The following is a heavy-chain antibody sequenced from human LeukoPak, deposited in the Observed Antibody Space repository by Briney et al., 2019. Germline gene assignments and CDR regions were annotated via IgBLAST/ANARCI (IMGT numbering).Heavy chain of an antibody. CDR1: GFTFSSYL. Sequence: GGSLRLSCAASGFTFSSYLMSWVRQAPGKGLEWVANIKQDGSEKYYVDSVKGRFTISRDNAKNSLYLQMNSLRAEDTAAYYCAREYYFDYWGQGTLVTVSS. V-gene: IGHV3-7*01. J-gene: IGHJ4*02. CDR3: AREYYFDY. CDR2: IKQDGSEK.